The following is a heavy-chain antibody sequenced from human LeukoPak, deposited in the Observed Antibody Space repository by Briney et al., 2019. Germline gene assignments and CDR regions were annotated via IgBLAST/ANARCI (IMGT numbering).Heavy chain of an antibody. CDR2: IWYDGSNK. D-gene: IGHD3-10*01. CDR1: GFTLSAYG. Sequence: PGGSLRLSCVASGFTLSAYGMHWVRQAPGKGLEWVAVIWYDGSNKYYADSVKGRFTISRDNSKNTLYLQMNSLRAEDTAVYYCARDGTLIRGVIDYWGQGTLVTVSS. CDR3: ARDGTLIRGVIDY. J-gene: IGHJ4*02. V-gene: IGHV3-33*01.